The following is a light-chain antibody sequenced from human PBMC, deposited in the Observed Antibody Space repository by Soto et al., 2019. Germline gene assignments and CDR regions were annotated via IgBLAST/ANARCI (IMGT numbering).Light chain of an antibody. CDR2: GNS. V-gene: IGLV1-40*01. CDR3: QSYDSSLSVV. CDR1: SSNIGAGYD. J-gene: IGLJ2*01. Sequence: QSVLTQAPSVSGAPGQRVTISGTGSSSNIGAGYDVHWYQQLPGTAPKLLIHGNSNRPSGVPDRFSGAKSGPSASLAITGLQAEDEADYYCQSYDSSLSVVFGGGTKLTVL.